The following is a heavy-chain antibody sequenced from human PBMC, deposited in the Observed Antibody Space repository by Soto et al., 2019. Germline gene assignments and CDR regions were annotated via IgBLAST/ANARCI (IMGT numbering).Heavy chain of an antibody. CDR3: ARVPQDSSGYYYYFDY. V-gene: IGHV4-59*08. Sequence: SETLSLTCTVSGGSTSSYYWSWIRQPPGKGLEWIGYIYYSGSTNYNPSLKSRVTISVDTSKNQFSLKLSSVTAADTAVYYCARVPQDSSGYYYYFDYWGQGTLVTVSS. J-gene: IGHJ4*02. CDR1: GGSTSSYY. D-gene: IGHD3-22*01. CDR2: IYYSGST.